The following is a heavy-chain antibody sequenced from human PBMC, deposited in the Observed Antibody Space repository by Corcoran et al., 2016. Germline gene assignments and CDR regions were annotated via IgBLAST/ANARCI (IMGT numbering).Heavy chain of an antibody. D-gene: IGHD3-22*01. V-gene: IGHV1-2*02. CDR3: ASGDSSGYYYYYDAIDI. CDR1: GYTFTGYY. Sequence: QVQLVQSGAEVKKPGASVKVSCKASGYTFTGYYMHWVRQAPGQWLEWMGWINPNSGGTNDAQKFQGRVTMTRDTSIRTAYMELSRLRSDDTAVYYCASGDSSGYYYYYDAIDIWGQGTMVTGSS. J-gene: IGHJ3*02. CDR2: INPNSGGT.